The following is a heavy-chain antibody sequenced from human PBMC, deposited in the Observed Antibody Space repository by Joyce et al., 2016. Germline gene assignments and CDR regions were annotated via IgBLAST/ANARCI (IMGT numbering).Heavy chain of an antibody. CDR1: GFTFSNYE. CDR3: ARALKWLVSFDY. D-gene: IGHD6-19*01. CDR2: ISTSGSTI. J-gene: IGHJ4*02. Sequence: EVQLLESGGGLLKPGGSLRLSCAASGFTFSNYEMNWVRQDPGKWLEWVSYISTSGSTIYSADSVRGRFTISRDNVKNSLYLQMNSLRAEDTAVYYCARALKWLVSFDYWGQGALVTVSS. V-gene: IGHV3-48*03.